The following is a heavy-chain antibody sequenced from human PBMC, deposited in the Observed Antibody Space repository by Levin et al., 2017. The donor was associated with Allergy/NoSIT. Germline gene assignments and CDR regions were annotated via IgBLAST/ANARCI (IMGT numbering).Heavy chain of an antibody. CDR3: ARRIATSGTFAFDI. Sequence: PGGSLRLSCAGSEFTFNNYQINWVRQAPGKGLEWVSFISGSGDFKSHADSVKGRFTTSRDNPKNSVHLQMDSLRVEDTAVYYCARRIATSGTFAFDIWGQGTMVIVSP. CDR2: ISGSGDFK. V-gene: IGHV3-21*01. CDR1: EFTFNNYQ. D-gene: IGHD6-13*01. J-gene: IGHJ3*02.